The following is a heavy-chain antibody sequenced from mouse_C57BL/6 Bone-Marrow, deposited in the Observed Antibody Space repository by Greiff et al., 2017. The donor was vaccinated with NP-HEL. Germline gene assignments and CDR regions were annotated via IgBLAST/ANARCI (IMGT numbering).Heavy chain of an antibody. CDR1: GFNIKDDY. Sequence: VQLQQSGAELVRPGASVKLSCTASGFNIKDDYMPWVKQSPEQGLEWIGWIDPENGDTDYASNFKGQATITEDTYTNTAYLQLSNLTSEDTAVYCCTGGVVGFAYWGQGTLVTVSA. J-gene: IGHJ3*01. V-gene: IGHV14-4*01. CDR2: IDPENGDT. CDR3: TGGVVGFAY.